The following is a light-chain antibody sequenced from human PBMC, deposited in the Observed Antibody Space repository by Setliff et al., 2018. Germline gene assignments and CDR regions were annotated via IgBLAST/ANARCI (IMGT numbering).Light chain of an antibody. J-gene: IGLJ3*02. V-gene: IGLV2-11*01. Sequence: QSALAQPRSVSGSPGQSVTISCTGTSRDVGGYNYVSWYQQHSGKAPKLMIYDVSKRPSGVPDRFSGSKSGNTASLTISGLQAEDEADYYCCSYAGSYGVFGGGTKVTVL. CDR3: CSYAGSYGV. CDR2: DVS. CDR1: SRDVGGYNY.